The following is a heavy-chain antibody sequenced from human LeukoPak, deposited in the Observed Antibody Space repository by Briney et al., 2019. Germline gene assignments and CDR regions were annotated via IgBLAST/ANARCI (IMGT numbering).Heavy chain of an antibody. CDR1: GFTFSSYA. D-gene: IGHD2-15*01. Sequence: GGSLRLSCAASGFTFSSYAMHWVRQAPGKGLEWVAVISYDGSNKYYADSVKGRFTISRDNSKNTLYLQMNSLRAEDTAVYYCARARGLYCRGGSCYFKYWGQGTLVTVSS. J-gene: IGHJ4*02. CDR2: ISYDGSNK. V-gene: IGHV3-30-3*01. CDR3: ARARGLYCRGGSCYFKY.